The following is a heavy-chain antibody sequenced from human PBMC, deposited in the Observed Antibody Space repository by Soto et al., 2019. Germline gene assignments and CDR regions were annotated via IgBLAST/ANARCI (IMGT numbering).Heavy chain of an antibody. Sequence: VQLVESGGGVVQPGRSLRLSCAASGFTFSDYAMHWVRQAPGKGLEWVAVVCHDGSNTHYADSVKGRFTISRDSSKNTVSLEMTSLRAEDTAVSYCAKGGRQWLVTSDFKYWGQGALVTVSS. J-gene: IGHJ4*02. V-gene: IGHV3-30*18. CDR2: VCHDGSNT. CDR3: AKGGRQWLVTSDFKY. CDR1: GFTFSDYA. D-gene: IGHD6-19*01.